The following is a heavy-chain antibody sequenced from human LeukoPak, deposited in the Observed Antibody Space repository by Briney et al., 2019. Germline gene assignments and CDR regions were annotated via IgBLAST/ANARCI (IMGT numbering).Heavy chain of an antibody. CDR1: GGSISSAGYY. J-gene: IGHJ4*02. V-gene: IGHV4-31*03. Sequence: SQTLSLTCTVSGGSISSAGYYWSWIRQHPGKGLEWIGYIYYNGQTYYNPSLKSRLTLSADTSDNQFSLKVTSVTAADTAVYYCARGEEYVYYFDYWGQGSLVTVSS. CDR2: IYYNGQT. CDR3: ARGEEYVYYFDY. D-gene: IGHD2/OR15-2a*01.